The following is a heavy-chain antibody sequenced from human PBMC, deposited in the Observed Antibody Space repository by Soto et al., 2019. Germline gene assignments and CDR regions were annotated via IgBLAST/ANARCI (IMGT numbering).Heavy chain of an antibody. CDR2: IRYDGSRK. Sequence: QVQLVESGGGVVQPGRSLRLSCTPSGFIFSSYGMHWVRQAPGKGLEWLAVIRYDGSRKYYADSVKGRFTISRDNSENTLVLQMNSLRDEDTAVYYCARVQQTRGAYDSPFEYWGQGTLVTVSS. V-gene: IGHV3-33*01. D-gene: IGHD1-1*01. CDR3: ARVQQTRGAYDSPFEY. CDR1: GFIFSSYG. J-gene: IGHJ4*02.